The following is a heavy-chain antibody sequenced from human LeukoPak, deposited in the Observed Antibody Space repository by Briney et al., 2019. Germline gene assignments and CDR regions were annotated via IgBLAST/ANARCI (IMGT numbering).Heavy chain of an antibody. CDR1: GFTFSSYA. D-gene: IGHD2-8*02. Sequence: GGPLRLSCAASGFTFSSYAMHWVRQAPGKGLEWVAVISYDGSNKYYTDSVRGRFTISRDNSKNTLYLQMNTLRPEDTAVYYCARDEIWAGGYIDYWGQGTLVTVSS. CDR2: ISYDGSNK. V-gene: IGHV3-30-3*01. J-gene: IGHJ4*02. CDR3: ARDEIWAGGYIDY.